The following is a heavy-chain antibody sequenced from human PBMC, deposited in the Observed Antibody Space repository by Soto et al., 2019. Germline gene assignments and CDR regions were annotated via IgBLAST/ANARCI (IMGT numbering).Heavy chain of an antibody. Sequence: DVQLVESGGGLIQPGGSLRLSCAASGFTFSSSEMYWVRQAPGKGLEWVSYIHPSGQPIFYANSAKGRFTISRDNAKNSLYLQMSSLRAEDSAVYYCARRASRWGQGTMVTVSS. V-gene: IGHV3-48*03. D-gene: IGHD1-26*01. CDR1: GFTFSSSE. CDR3: ARRASR. CDR2: IHPSGQPI. J-gene: IGHJ3*01.